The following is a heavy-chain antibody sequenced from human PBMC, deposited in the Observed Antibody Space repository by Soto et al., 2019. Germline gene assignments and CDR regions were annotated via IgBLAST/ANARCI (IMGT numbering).Heavy chain of an antibody. CDR1: GFTLSNFA. J-gene: IGHJ4*02. CDR2: ISDRGGST. CDR3: ARDEYYYASSGYYRFDQ. D-gene: IGHD3-22*01. Sequence: GGSLRLSCAASGFTLSNFAMSWDHQAPGQGLEWVAVISDRGGSTDYAASVKGRFTISRDNSNNTVYLQMNNLRAEDTAVYYCARDEYYYASSGYYRFDQWGQGTLVTVSS. V-gene: IGHV3-23*01.